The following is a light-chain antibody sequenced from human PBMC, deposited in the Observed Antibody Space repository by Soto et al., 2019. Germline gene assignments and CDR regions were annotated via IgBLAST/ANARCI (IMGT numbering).Light chain of an antibody. CDR1: SSNIGSNY. CDR2: RNN. J-gene: IGLJ2*01. CDR3: AAWDDSLSGVV. V-gene: IGLV1-47*01. Sequence: QSVLTQPPSASGTPGQRVTISCSGSSSNIGSNYVYWYHQLPGTAPKLLIYRNNQRPSVVPDRFSGSKSGTSASLAISGLRSEDEADYYCAAWDDSLSGVVFGGGTKLTVL.